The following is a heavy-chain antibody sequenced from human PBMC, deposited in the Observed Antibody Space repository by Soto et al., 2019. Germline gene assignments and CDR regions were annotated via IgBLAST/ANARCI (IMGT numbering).Heavy chain of an antibody. CDR3: ALRFCSRTSCPPLNSYFYLDV. CDR2: ISGSGGTT. D-gene: IGHD2-15*01. CDR1: GFTFSNYA. J-gene: IGHJ6*04. V-gene: IGHV3-23*01. Sequence: GGSLRLSCAASGFTFSNYAMTWVRQAPGKGLEWVSGISGSGGTTFYAGSVKGQFVISRDNSKNTLYLQMNSLRAEDTAVYCCALRFCSRTSCPPLNSYFYLDVWGKGTTVTVSS.